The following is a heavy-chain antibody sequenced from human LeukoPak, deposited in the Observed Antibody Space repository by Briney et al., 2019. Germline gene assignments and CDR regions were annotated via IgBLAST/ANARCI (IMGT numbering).Heavy chain of an antibody. Sequence: SETLSLTCAVSGGSIRSYYWSWIRQRPGKGLECIGYIYDSGNTNYNPSLKSRVTISVDTSKNQFSLNLTSVTAADMAVYYCARQVGAMRFDSWGEGILVTVSS. J-gene: IGHJ4*02. CDR3: ARQVGAMRFDS. CDR2: IYDSGNT. V-gene: IGHV4-59*08. D-gene: IGHD1-26*01. CDR1: GGSIRSYY.